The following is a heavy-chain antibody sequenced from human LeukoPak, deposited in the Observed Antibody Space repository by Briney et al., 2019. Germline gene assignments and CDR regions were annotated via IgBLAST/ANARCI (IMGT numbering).Heavy chain of an antibody. J-gene: IGHJ4*02. CDR3: ARDPPIYYDSSGYYFSDY. CDR1: GYTFTSYG. CDR2: ISAYNGNT. D-gene: IGHD3-22*01. V-gene: IGHV1-18*01. Sequence: ASVKVSCTASGYTFTSYGISWVRQAPGQGLEWMGWISAYNGNTNYAQKLQGRVTMTTDTSTSTAYMELRSLRSDDTAVYYCARDPPIYYDSSGYYFSDYWGQGTLVTVSS.